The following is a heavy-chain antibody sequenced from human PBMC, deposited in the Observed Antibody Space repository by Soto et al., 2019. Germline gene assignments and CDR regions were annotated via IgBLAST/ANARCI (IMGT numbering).Heavy chain of an antibody. CDR1: GGSISSGDYY. J-gene: IGHJ4*02. CDR3: ASSDRADYYDSIWLDY. D-gene: IGHD3-22*01. V-gene: IGHV4-30-4*01. Sequence: SETLSLTCTVSGGSISSGDYYWSWIRQPPGKGLEWIGYIYYSGSTYYNPSLKSRVTISVDTSKNQFSLKLSSVTAADTAVYYCASSDRADYYDSIWLDYWGQGTLVTSPQ. CDR2: IYYSGST.